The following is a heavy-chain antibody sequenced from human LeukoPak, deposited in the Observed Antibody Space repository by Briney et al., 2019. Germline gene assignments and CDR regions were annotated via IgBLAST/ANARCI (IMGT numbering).Heavy chain of an antibody. CDR1: GFTFDDYA. V-gene: IGHV3-9*01. Sequence: GRSLRLSCAASGFTFDDYAMHWVRQAPGKGLEWVSGISWSSGSIGYADSVKGRFTISRDNAKNSLYLQMNSLRAEDTALYYCAKDIRAYYDSSGYYDYWGQGTLVTVSS. CDR2: ISWSSGSI. D-gene: IGHD3-22*01. J-gene: IGHJ4*02. CDR3: AKDIRAYYDSSGYYDY.